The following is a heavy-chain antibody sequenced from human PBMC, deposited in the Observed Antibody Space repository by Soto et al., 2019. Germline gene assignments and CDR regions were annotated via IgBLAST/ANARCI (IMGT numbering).Heavy chain of an antibody. CDR1: GGSTSSGDYY. CDR3: ARDLSGNPGY. D-gene: IGHD2-15*01. CDR2: IYYSGST. J-gene: IGHJ4*02. V-gene: IGHV4-30-4*01. Sequence: SETLSLTCTVSGGSTSSGDYYWSWIRQPPGKGLEWIGYIYYSGSTYYNPSLKSRVTISVDTSKNQFSLKLSSVTAADTAGYYCARDLSGNPGYWGQGTLVTV.